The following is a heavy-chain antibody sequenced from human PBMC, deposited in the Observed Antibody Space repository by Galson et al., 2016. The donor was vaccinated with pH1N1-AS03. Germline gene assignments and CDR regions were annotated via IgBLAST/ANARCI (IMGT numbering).Heavy chain of an antibody. Sequence: SLRLSCAASGFTFSNYWMHWIRQVPEKGLVWVSHISSDGTKSDYADSAKGRFTICRDNAKNTLYLQMSSLAVEDTAVYYCGRDRGGPAEYWGQGTLVTVSS. CDR3: GRDRGGPAEY. J-gene: IGHJ4*02. CDR2: ISSDGTKS. V-gene: IGHV3-74*01. D-gene: IGHD3-16*01. CDR1: GFTFSNYW.